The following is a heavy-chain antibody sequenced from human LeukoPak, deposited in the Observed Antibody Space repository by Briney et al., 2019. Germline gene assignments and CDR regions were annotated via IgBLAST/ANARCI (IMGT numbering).Heavy chain of an antibody. D-gene: IGHD3-16*01. CDR1: A. CDR3: SRDINDYWEYTQGFEY. Sequence: GGSLRLSCAASAMHWVRQGPGKGLEWVSAISWNSDKTDYAESVKGRFTISRDNAKNSLYLQLNSLRAEDTALYFCSRDINDYWEYTQGFEYTGQGTPVTVSS. CDR2: ISWNSDKT. J-gene: IGHJ4*02. V-gene: IGHV3-9*01.